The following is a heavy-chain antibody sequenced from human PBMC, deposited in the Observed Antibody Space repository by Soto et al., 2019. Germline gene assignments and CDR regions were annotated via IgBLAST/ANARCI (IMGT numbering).Heavy chain of an antibody. V-gene: IGHV1-2*02. CDR1: GYPVTAYY. J-gene: IGHJ3*02. D-gene: IGHD3-3*01. CDR2: INPATGAA. CDR3: ARGGGVGVAGSAAFDM. Sequence: QLHLVQSGAVVKKPGASVTVSCSASGYPVTAYYMHWVRQAPGRGLEWMGGINPATGAAKYTQTFPGRGTMTRETATSKIFKELGGLTSEEPAVFYCARGGGVGVAGSAAFDMWGQGTLVTVSS.